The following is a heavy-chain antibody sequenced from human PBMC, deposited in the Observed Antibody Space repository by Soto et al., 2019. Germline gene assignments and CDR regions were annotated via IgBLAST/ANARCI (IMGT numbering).Heavy chain of an antibody. CDR2: IGGGGDDT. D-gene: IGHD6-19*01. Sequence: DVQLLESGGGLVQPGGSLRLSCAASGFTFSDYAMTWVRQAPGKGLEWVSGIGGGGDDTYYADYVKGSFTISRDNSKNHLYLQMNSLRAEDTAVYFCEKDAVPYHGQWDWFAPWGQGTLVNVSS. J-gene: IGHJ5*02. V-gene: IGHV3-23*01. CDR3: EKDAVPYHGQWDWFAP. CDR1: GFTFSDYA.